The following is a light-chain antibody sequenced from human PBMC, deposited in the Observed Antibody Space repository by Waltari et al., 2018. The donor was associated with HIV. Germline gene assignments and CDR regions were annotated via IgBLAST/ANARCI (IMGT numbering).Light chain of an antibody. J-gene: IGKJ1*01. CDR2: AAS. CDR3: QQYFTYPRT. CDR1: QGISPY. V-gene: IGKV1-16*02. Sequence: DIQMTQSPSSLSASLGDSVTITCRTSQGISPYLAWFQQKPGEAPKSLIYAASTLQSGVPSKFSGSGSGTDFTLTITSLQPEDFATYYCQQYFTYPRTFGQGTKVEFK.